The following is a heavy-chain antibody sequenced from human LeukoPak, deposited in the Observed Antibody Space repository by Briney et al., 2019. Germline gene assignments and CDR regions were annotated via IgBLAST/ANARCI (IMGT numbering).Heavy chain of an antibody. D-gene: IGHD2-2*01. Sequence: SETLSLTCTVSGGSISSGGYYWSWIRQHPGKGLEWIGYIYYSGSTYYNPSLKSRVTISVDTSKNQFSLKLSSVTAADTAVYYCARTHQLPHYYMDVWAKGPRSPSP. CDR3: ARTHQLPHYYMDV. CDR1: GGSISSGGYY. V-gene: IGHV4-31*03. J-gene: IGHJ6*03. CDR2: IYYSGST.